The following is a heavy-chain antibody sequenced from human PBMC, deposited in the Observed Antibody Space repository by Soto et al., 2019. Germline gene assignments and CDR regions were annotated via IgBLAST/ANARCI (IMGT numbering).Heavy chain of an antibody. V-gene: IGHV3-30-3*01. CDR1: GFTFSDYA. CDR2: ISDDGINK. J-gene: IGHJ4*02. D-gene: IGHD2-21*02. Sequence: GSLRLSCSASGFTFSDYALHGVRQAPGKGLEWVAVISDDGINKYIADSVKGRFIISRDNSKNTVFLQMSSLGPEDTAIYYCARRLTASVTAMGYWGQGTLVTVSS. CDR3: ARRLTASVTAMGY.